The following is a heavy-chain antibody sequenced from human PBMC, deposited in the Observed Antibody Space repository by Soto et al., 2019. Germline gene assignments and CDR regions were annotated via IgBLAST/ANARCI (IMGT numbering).Heavy chain of an antibody. CDR2: IYATGTT. J-gene: IGHJ5*02. D-gene: IGHD1-1*01. V-gene: IGHV4-4*07. Sequence: QVQLQESGPGLVKPSETLSLTCTVSGASISGFYWRWIRKSDGKGLEWIGRIYATGTTDYNPSLKSRVMMSVDTYKKQFSLKLRSVTAADTAVYYCVRDGTKTLRDWFDPWGQGLSVTVSS. CDR1: GASISGFY. CDR3: VRDGTKTLRDWFDP.